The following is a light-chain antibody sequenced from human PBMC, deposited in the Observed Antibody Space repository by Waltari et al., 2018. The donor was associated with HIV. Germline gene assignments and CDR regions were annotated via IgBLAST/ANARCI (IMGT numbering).Light chain of an antibody. CDR2: RNA. Sequence: QSGLSQPPSTSRPPGQGVVIPCSGTSSNVEKNYGSWFQPLPGAAPRLLIYRNARRPSGVPDRFTAAKSGTSASLVISGLRSDDEAEYFCASWDDALSSWLFGGGTKLTVL. J-gene: IGLJ6*01. V-gene: IGLV1-47*01. CDR3: ASWDDALSSWL. CDR1: SSNVEKNY.